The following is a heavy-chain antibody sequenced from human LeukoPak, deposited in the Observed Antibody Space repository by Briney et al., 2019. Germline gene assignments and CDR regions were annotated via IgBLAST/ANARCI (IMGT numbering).Heavy chain of an antibody. V-gene: IGHV3-30*18. CDR1: AFTFSSYG. CDR3: AKGYSSGWYYFDY. D-gene: IGHD6-19*01. Sequence: GGSLRLSCAASAFTFSSYGMHWVRQAPGKGLEWVAVISYDGSNKYYADSVKGRFTISRDNSKNTLYLQMNSLRAEDTAVYYCAKGYSSGWYYFDYWGQGTLVTVSS. J-gene: IGHJ4*02. CDR2: ISYDGSNK.